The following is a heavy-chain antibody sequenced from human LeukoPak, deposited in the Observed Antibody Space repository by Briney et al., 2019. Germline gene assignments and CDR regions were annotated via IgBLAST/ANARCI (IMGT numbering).Heavy chain of an antibody. V-gene: IGHV1-8*01. J-gene: IGHJ4*02. Sequence: ASVKVSCKASGYTFTSYDINWVRQATGQGLEWMGWMNPNSGNTGYAQKFQGRVTMTRNTSISTAYMELSSLRSEDAAVYYCARDYCSSTSCYGNFDYWGQGTLVTVSS. D-gene: IGHD2-2*01. CDR2: MNPNSGNT. CDR3: ARDYCSSTSCYGNFDY. CDR1: GYTFTSYD.